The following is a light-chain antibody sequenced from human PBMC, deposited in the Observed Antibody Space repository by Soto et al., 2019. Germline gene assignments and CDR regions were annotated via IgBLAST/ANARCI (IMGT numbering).Light chain of an antibody. J-gene: IGKJ1*01. Sequence: EIVMTQSPATLSVSPGERATLSCSASQSVSSNLAWYQQKPGQAPRLLIYGASTRATGIPARFSGSGYGTEFPLTISSLQSEDLAVYYCQQYNNWPRTFGQGTKVEIK. CDR3: QQYNNWPRT. CDR2: GAS. CDR1: QSVSSN. V-gene: IGKV3-15*01.